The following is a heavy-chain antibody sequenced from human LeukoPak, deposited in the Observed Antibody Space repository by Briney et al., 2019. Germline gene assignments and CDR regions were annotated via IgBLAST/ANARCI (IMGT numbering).Heavy chain of an antibody. CDR2: ISWNSVSI. D-gene: IGHD1-1*01. CDR3: AKCQRGVYYYGMDV. Sequence: SLRLSCAASGFSFDDYAMHWVRQAPGKGLEWVSGISWNSVSIGYADSVKGRFTISRDNAKNSLYLQMNSLRAEDTALYYCAKCQRGVYYYGMDVWGQGTTVTVSS. J-gene: IGHJ6*02. V-gene: IGHV3-9*01. CDR1: GFSFDDYA.